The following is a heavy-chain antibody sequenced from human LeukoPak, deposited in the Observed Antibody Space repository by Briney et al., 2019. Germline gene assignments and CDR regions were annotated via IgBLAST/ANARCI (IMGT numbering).Heavy chain of an antibody. CDR1: GGSISSYY. J-gene: IGHJ4*02. D-gene: IGHD6-19*01. CDR3: ARFGSGWYYFDY. Sequence: SETLSLTCTVSGGSISSYYWSWIRQPPGKGLEWIGYIYYSGSTNYNPSLKSRVTISVDTSKNQFSLKLSSVTAADTAVYYCARFGSGWYYFDYWGQGTLVTVSS. CDR2: IYYSGST. V-gene: IGHV4-59*01.